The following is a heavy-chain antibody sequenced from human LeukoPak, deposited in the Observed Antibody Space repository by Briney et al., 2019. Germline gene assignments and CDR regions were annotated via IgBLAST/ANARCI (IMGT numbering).Heavy chain of an antibody. CDR1: GYTFTGYC. J-gene: IGHJ4*02. D-gene: IGHD5-18*01. Sequence: ASVKVSCKASGYTFTGYCIHWVRQAPGQGLEWMGWINPNSGGTNSAQKFQGWVTMTRDTSISTAYMELSRLRSDDTAVYYCARDLYRGYSYGYGYWGQGTLVTVSS. CDR3: ARDLYRGYSYGYGY. CDR2: INPNSGGT. V-gene: IGHV1-2*04.